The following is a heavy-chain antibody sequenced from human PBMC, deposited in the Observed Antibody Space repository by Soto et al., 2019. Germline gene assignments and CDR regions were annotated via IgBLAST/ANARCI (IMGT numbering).Heavy chain of an antibody. CDR2: ISYDGSNK. CDR3: ARASGDTPYYYGMDV. D-gene: IGHD4-17*01. CDR1: GFTFSSYA. Sequence: QVQLVESGGGVVQPGRSLRLSCAASGFTFSSYAMHWVRQAPGKGLEWVAVISYDGSNKYYADSVKGRFTISRDNSKNTRYLQMNRLKDEDTAVYYCARASGDTPYYYGMDVWGQGTTVTVSS. J-gene: IGHJ6*02. V-gene: IGHV3-30-3*01.